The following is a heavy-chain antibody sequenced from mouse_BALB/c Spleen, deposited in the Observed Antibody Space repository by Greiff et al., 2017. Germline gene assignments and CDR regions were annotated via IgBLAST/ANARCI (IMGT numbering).Heavy chain of an antibody. D-gene: IGHD3-3*01. Sequence: EVKLVESGGGLVKPGGSLKLSCAASGFTFSSYAMSWVRQSPEKRLEWVAEISSGGSYTYYPDTVTGRFTISRDNAKNTLYLEMSSLRSEDTAMYYCAREGLRAFDYWGQGTTLTVSS. CDR2: ISSGGSYT. CDR3: AREGLRAFDY. CDR1: GFTFSSYA. J-gene: IGHJ2*01. V-gene: IGHV5-9-4*01.